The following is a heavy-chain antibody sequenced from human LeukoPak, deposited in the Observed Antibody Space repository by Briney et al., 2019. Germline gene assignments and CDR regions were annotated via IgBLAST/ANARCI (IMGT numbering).Heavy chain of an antibody. D-gene: IGHD2-2*01. V-gene: IGHV4-39*07. CDR2: IYDSGRT. J-gene: IGHJ3*02. Sequence: SETLSLTCTVSGGSISSYYWSWIRQPPGKGLEWIGSIYDSGRTYYNPSLKSRVTISVDTSRNQFSLKLTSVTAADTAVYYCATSPPVVPAAITAFDIWGQGTMVTVSS. CDR1: GGSISSYY. CDR3: ATSPPVVPAAITAFDI.